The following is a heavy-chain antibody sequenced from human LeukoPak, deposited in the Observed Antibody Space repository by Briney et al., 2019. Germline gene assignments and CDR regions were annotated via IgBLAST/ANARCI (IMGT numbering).Heavy chain of an antibody. V-gene: IGHV3-23*01. CDR3: AKVTTTSRIVVVTGDIDY. J-gene: IGHJ4*02. CDR1: GFTFSSYP. D-gene: IGHD2-21*02. Sequence: PGGSLRLSCAASGFTFSSYPMSWVRQAPGKGLEWVSAISGSGGSTYYADSVKGRFTISRDNSKNTLYLQMNSLRAEDTAVYYCAKVTTTSRIVVVTGDIDYWGQGTLVTVSS. CDR2: ISGSGGST.